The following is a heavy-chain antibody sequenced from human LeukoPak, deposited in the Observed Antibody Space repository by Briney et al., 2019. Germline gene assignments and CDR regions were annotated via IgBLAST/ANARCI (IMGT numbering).Heavy chain of an antibody. CDR1: GFTFSSYW. J-gene: IGHJ2*01. Sequence: GGSLRPSCAASGFTFSSYWMSWVRQAPGKGLEWVANIKQDGSEKYYVDSVKGRFTISRDNAKNSLYLQMNSLRAEDTAVYYCAREGGYGDSPDWYFDLWGRGTLVTVSS. CDR3: AREGGYGDSPDWYFDL. D-gene: IGHD4-17*01. V-gene: IGHV3-7*01. CDR2: IKQDGSEK.